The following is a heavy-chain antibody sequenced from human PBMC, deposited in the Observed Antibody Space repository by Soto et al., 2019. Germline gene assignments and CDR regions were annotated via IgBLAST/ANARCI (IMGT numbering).Heavy chain of an antibody. Sequence: QVQLVQSGAEVKKPGASVKVSCKASGYTFTSYYMHWVRQAPGQGLEWMGIINPSGGSTSYAQKFQGRVTMTRDTSTSTVYMELSSLRSEDTAVYYCARQRGPSYDYYYGMDVWGHGTTVTVSS. CDR1: GYTFTSYY. V-gene: IGHV1-46*01. CDR2: INPSGGST. J-gene: IGHJ6*02. CDR3: ARQRGPSYDYYYGMDV.